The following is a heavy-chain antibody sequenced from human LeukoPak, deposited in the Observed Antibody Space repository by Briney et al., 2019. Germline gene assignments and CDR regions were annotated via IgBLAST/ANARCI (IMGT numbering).Heavy chain of an antibody. V-gene: IGHV4-38-2*02. D-gene: IGHD6-19*01. CDR2: IYHSGST. Sequence: SETLSLTCTVSGYSISSGYYWGWIRQPPGKGLEWIGSIYHSGSTYYNPSLKSRVTISVDTSKNQFSLKLSSVTAADTAVYYCAREVGQWLVKALYYFDYWGQGTLVTVSS. CDR3: AREVGQWLVKALYYFDY. J-gene: IGHJ4*02. CDR1: GYSISSGYY.